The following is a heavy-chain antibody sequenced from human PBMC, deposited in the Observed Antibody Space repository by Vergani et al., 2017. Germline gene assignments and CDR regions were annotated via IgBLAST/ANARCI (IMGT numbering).Heavy chain of an antibody. D-gene: IGHD6-13*01. Sequence: EVRLLESGGGLVQPGRSLRLSCAASGFTFDDYAMHWVRQAPGKGLEWVSGINWNSDSIAYADSVKGRFTISRDNAKNSLYLQMNSLRAADTALYYCVKDIAASGNYWYFDLWGRGTLVTVSS. J-gene: IGHJ2*01. CDR1: GFTFDDYA. CDR2: INWNSDSI. CDR3: VKDIAASGNYWYFDL. V-gene: IGHV3-9*01.